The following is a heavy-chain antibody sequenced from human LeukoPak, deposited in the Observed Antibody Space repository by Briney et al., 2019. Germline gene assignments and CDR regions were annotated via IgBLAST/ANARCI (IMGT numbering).Heavy chain of an antibody. D-gene: IGHD3-3*01. CDR2: TYFWSTWYN. CDR1: GDSVSSDSAA. V-gene: IGHV6-1*01. Sequence: SRTLSLTCAISGDSVSSDSAAWNWIRQSPSRGLEWLGRTYFWSTWYNDYAVSVKSRITINADTSKNQFSLHLNSVTPEDSAVYFCARDSIRFGVVIAFFDFWGHGTLVTVSS. J-gene: IGHJ4*01. CDR3: ARDSIRFGVVIAFFDF.